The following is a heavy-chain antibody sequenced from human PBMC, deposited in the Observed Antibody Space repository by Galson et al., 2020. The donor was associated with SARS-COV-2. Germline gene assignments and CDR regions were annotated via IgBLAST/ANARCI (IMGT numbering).Heavy chain of an antibody. CDR3: ARANGRIAAAYYYYYYMDV. Sequence: SVTVSCKASGGTFSSYAISWVRQAPGQGREWIGWIIPIFGTANYAQKFQGRVTITADESTSTAYMELNSLRSEDTAVYYCARANGRIAAAYYYYYYMDVWGKGTTVTVSS. D-gene: IGHD6-13*01. CDR1: GGTFSSYA. V-gene: IGHV1-69*13. J-gene: IGHJ6*03. CDR2: IIPIFGTA.